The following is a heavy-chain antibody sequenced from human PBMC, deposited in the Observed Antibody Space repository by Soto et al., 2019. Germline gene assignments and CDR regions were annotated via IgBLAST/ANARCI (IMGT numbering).Heavy chain of an antibody. J-gene: IGHJ6*02. D-gene: IGHD3-3*01. Sequence: GASVKVSCKASGSTFTSYDINWVRQPPGKGLEWRGWMNPNSGNTGYAQKFQGRVTMTRNTSISTAYMELSSLRSEDTAVYYCARVGDYDFWSGPYYGMDVWGQGTKVTVYS. V-gene: IGHV1-8*01. CDR3: ARVGDYDFWSGPYYGMDV. CDR2: MNPNSGNT. CDR1: GSTFTSYD.